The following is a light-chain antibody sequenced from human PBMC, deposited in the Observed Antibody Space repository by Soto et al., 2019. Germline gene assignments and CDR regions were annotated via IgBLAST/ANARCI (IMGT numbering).Light chain of an antibody. Sequence: QSALTQPASVSGSPGQSITIPCTGSGRDIGAYDYVSWYQQHPGKAPKLLIYGVKNRPSGVSYRFSASKSAFTASLTISGLQAEDEAHYYCSSYTTSYFYVFGPGTKLTVL. CDR3: SSYTTSYFYV. J-gene: IGLJ1*01. V-gene: IGLV2-14*01. CDR2: GVK. CDR1: GRDIGAYDY.